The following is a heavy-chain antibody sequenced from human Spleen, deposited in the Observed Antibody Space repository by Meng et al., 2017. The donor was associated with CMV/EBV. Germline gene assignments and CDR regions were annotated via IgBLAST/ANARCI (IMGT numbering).Heavy chain of an antibody. D-gene: IGHD3-10*01. J-gene: IGHJ4*02. CDR3: ARSGRYYGSGSYSDY. Sequence: GGSLRLSCAASGFTLSSYAMSWVRQAPGKGLEWVSLIHSASSSTYYADSVKGRFTISRDNSKNTLYLQMNSLRAEDTAVYYCARSGRYYGSGSYSDYWGQGTLVTVSS. CDR1: GFTLSSYA. CDR2: IHSASSST. V-gene: IGHV3-23*03.